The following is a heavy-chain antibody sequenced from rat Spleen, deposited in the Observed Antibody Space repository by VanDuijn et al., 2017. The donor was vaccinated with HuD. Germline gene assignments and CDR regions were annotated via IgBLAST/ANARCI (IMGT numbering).Heavy chain of an antibody. Sequence: EVQLQESGPGLVKPSQSLSLTCSVTGYSITSAYRWNWIRKFPGTKLEWMGYINSAGNTNYNPSLKSRISISRDPSKNQFFLQVNSVSSEDTATYYCARSDGVHYYLPFADWGQGTLVTVSS. J-gene: IGHJ3*01. CDR2: INSAGNT. V-gene: IGHV3-3*01. CDR3: ARSDGVHYYLPFAD. D-gene: IGHD1-1*01. CDR1: GYSITSAYR.